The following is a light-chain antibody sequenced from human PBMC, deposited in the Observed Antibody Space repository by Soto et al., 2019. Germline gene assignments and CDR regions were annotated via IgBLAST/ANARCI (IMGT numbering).Light chain of an antibody. Sequence: TQSPSTVSASVGDRATITCRASQSISHFLAWYQQKPGQAPRLLIYGASSRATGIPDRFSGSGSGTDFTLTISRLEPEDFAVYYCQQYGSSLPITFGQGTRLEIK. V-gene: IGKV3-20*01. J-gene: IGKJ5*01. CDR1: QSISHF. CDR3: QQYGSSLPIT. CDR2: GAS.